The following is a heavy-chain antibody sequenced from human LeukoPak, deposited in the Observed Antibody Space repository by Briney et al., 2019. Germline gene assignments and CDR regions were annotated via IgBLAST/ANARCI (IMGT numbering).Heavy chain of an antibody. Sequence: ASVKVSCKASGYTFTGYYMHWVRQAPGQGLEWMGWINPNSGGTNYAQKFQGRVTMTRDTSISTAYMELSRLRSDDTAVYYCARGVLRFSEWFLNWFDPWGQGTLVTVSS. D-gene: IGHD3-3*01. CDR2: INPNSGGT. V-gene: IGHV1-2*02. J-gene: IGHJ5*02. CDR3: ARGVLRFSEWFLNWFDP. CDR1: GYTFTGYY.